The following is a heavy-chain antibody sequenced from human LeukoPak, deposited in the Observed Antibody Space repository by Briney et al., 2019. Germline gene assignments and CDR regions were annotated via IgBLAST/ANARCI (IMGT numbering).Heavy chain of an antibody. CDR3: ARSVTPRYFDY. Sequence: GGFLRLSCAASGFTVSSNYMSWVRQARGKGLEWVSVIYSGGFTYYADSVKGRFTISRDNSKNTLYLQMNSLRAEDTAVYYCARSVTPRYFDYWGQGTLVTVSS. CDR2: IYSGGFT. V-gene: IGHV3-53*01. D-gene: IGHD4-23*01. CDR1: GFTVSSNY. J-gene: IGHJ4*02.